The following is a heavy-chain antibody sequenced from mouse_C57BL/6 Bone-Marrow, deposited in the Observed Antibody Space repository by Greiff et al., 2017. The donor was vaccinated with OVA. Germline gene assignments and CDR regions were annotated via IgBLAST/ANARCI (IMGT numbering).Heavy chain of an antibody. V-gene: IGHV1-80*01. J-gene: IGHJ4*01. CDR2: IYPGDGDT. CDR3: ARRGGLAMDY. CDR1: GYAFSSYW. D-gene: IGHD3-3*01. Sequence: VHLVESGAELVKPGASVKISCKASGYAFSSYWMNWVKQRPGKGLEWIGQIYPGDGDTNYNGKFKGKATLTADKSSSTAYMQLSSLTSEDSAVYYCARRGGLAMDYWGQGTSVTVSS.